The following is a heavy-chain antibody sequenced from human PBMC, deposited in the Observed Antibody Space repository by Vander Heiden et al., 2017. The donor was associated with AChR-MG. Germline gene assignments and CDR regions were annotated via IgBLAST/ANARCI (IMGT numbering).Heavy chain of an antibody. CDR3: AKDFNIREYYSSQRSYFDL. D-gene: IGHD6-13*01. J-gene: IGHJ2*01. CDR2: ISGSGGST. V-gene: IGHV3-23*01. CDR1: GFTFSSYD. Sequence: EVQLLESGGGLVQPGGSLRLSCAASGFTFSSYDMSWVRQAPGKGLEWVSAISGSGGSTYYADSVKGRFTISRDNSKNTLYLQMNSLRAEDTAVYYCAKDFNIREYYSSQRSYFDLWGRGTLVTVSS.